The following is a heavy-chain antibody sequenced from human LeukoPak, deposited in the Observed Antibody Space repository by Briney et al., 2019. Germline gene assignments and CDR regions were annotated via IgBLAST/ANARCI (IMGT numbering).Heavy chain of an antibody. CDR1: GDSITNSY. Sequence: SETLSLTCTVSGDSITNSYWNWIRQSPGKGLEWIGYINYSGSTKYNPSLKSRVTISVDTSNTQFSLELSSVTAAGTAVYFCARDPLSTNDFDIWGQGTMVTLSS. D-gene: IGHD1-1*01. V-gene: IGHV4-59*01. J-gene: IGHJ3*02. CDR2: INYSGST. CDR3: ARDPLSTNDFDI.